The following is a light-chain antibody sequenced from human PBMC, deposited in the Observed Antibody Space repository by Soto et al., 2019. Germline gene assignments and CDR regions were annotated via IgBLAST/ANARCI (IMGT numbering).Light chain of an antibody. CDR1: HDISTY. Sequence: DIPLTRAPSLLSASLVYIVTITCQAIHDISTYLACYQQKPGKVPELLIYAASTLQSGVPSRFSASGSGTDFSLTISSLQPEDVATYYCQKYDNAPLTFGPGTKVDIK. J-gene: IGKJ3*01. V-gene: IGKV1-27*01. CDR2: AAS. CDR3: QKYDNAPLT.